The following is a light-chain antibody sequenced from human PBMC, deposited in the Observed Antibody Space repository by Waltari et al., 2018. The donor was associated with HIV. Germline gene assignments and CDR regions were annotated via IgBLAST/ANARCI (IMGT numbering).Light chain of an antibody. Sequence: QSVLTQPPSVSGAPGKRVTISCTGSSFNIGAGSDVNWYQQLPATAPKLRIYDNTNRPSGVPDRFSGSKSGTSASLAITGLLVEDEADYYCQSYDSSLSCYVFGTGTKVTVL. J-gene: IGLJ1*01. V-gene: IGLV1-40*01. CDR2: DNT. CDR3: QSYDSSLSCYV. CDR1: SFNIGAGSD.